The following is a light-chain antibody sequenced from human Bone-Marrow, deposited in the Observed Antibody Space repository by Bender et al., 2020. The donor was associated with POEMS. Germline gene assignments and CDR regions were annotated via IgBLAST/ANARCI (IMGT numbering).Light chain of an antibody. V-gene: IGLV2-8*01. J-gene: IGLJ2*01. CDR2: EVS. CDR1: SSDVGSYDL. Sequence: QSALTQPASVSGSPGQSITISCTGTSSDVGSYDLVSWYQQHPGKAPKLMIYEVSERPSGVPDRFSGSKSGNTASLTVSGLQAEDEADYYCSSAAGGNKFVFGGGTKLTVL. CDR3: SSAAGGNKFV.